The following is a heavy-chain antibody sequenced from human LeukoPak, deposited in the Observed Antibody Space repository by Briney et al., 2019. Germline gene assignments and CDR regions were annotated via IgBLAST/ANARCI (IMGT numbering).Heavy chain of an antibody. CDR1: GDSITGNCAA. Sequence: SQTLSLTCAISGDSITGNCAAWVWLGQSPSSDLEWLGRAYYRSKWYNDYAVSVKSLITINPDTSKNQFSLQLNSVTPEDTAVYYCARAVRYCSGGSCLINYFDYWGQGTLVTVSS. V-gene: IGHV6-1*03. J-gene: IGHJ4*02. CDR3: ARAVRYCSGGSCLINYFDY. D-gene: IGHD2-15*01. CDR2: AYYRSKWYN.